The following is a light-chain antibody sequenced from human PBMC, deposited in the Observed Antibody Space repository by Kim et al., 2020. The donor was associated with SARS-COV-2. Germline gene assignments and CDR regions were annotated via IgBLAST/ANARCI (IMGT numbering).Light chain of an antibody. CDR1: SSNIGAGYD. V-gene: IGLV1-40*01. J-gene: IGLJ2*01. Sequence: QSVLTQPPSVSGAPGQRVTISCTGSSSNIGAGYDVHWYQQLPGTAPKLLIYGNSNRPSGVPDRFSGSQSGTSASLAITGLQAEDEADYYCQSYDSSLSVVFGGGTQRTVL. CDR3: QSYDSSLSVV. CDR2: GNS.